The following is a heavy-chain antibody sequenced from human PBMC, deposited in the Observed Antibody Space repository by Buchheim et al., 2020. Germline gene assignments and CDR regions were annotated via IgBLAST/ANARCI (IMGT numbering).Heavy chain of an antibody. CDR3: AKDFTYYASSGYYSEY. CDR2: ISYDGSNK. J-gene: IGHJ4*02. D-gene: IGHD3-22*01. CDR1: GFTFSSYG. V-gene: IGHV3-30*18. Sequence: QVQLVESGGGVVQPGRSLRLSCAASGFTFSSYGMHWVRQAPGKGLECVAVISYDGSNKYYADSVKGRFTISRDNSKNTLYLQMNSLRAEDTAVYYCAKDFTYYASSGYYSEYWGQGTL.